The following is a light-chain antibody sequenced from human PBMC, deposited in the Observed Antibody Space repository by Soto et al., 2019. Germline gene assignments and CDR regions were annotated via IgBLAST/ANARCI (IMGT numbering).Light chain of an antibody. J-gene: IGLJ1*01. CDR2: EVN. CDR3: SSFASTHTYV. V-gene: IGLV2-14*01. Sequence: QSVLTPPSSLSGSPGQSITISCTGTSSDVAFYNHVSWYQQHPGKAPKLLIYEVNNRPSGVSHRFSGSKSGNTASLTISGLQAEDEADYYCSSFASTHTYVFGTGTKVTVL. CDR1: SSDVAFYNH.